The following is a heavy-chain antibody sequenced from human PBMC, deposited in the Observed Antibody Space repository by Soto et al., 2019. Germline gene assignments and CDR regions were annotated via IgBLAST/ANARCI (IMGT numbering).Heavy chain of an antibody. J-gene: IGHJ5*02. CDR1: GDTFSRSS. D-gene: IGHD4-17*01. Sequence: QVQLVQSGAEVKKPGSSVKVSCKASGDTFSRSSIHWVRQAPGQGLEWMGRIVPMYGIADYAQKFQGRLTITADKSTTTAYMDLSSLGSEDTAVYYCARALHDFGDDIGDGFNPWGQGTRLTVSS. V-gene: IGHV1-69*02. CDR2: IVPMYGIA. CDR3: ARALHDFGDDIGDGFNP.